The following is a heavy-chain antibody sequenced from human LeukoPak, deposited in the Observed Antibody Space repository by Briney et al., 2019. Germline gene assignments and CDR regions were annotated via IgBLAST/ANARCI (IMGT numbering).Heavy chain of an antibody. CDR2: ISAYNGHT. D-gene: IGHD2-15*01. J-gene: IGHJ4*02. Sequence: ASVKVSCKASGYTFTGYYMHWVRQAPGQGLEWMGWISAYNGHTNYAQRLQGRVTMTTDTSTSTAYMELRSLRSDDTAVYYCARVAPNRRYCSGGTCLNSFDYWGQGTLVTVSS. CDR3: ARVAPNRRYCSGGTCLNSFDY. V-gene: IGHV1-18*04. CDR1: GYTFTGYY.